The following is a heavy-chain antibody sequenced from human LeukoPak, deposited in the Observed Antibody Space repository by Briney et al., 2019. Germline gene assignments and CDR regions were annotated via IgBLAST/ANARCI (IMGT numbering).Heavy chain of an antibody. CDR2: IYYSGST. V-gene: IGHV4-39*07. CDR1: GGSISGSSYY. CDR3: AREGSSSWSRWFDP. J-gene: IGHJ5*02. D-gene: IGHD6-13*01. Sequence: SETLSLTCTVSGGSISGSSYYWGWIRQPPGKGLEWIGSIYYSGSTYYNPSLKSRVTISVDTSKNQFSLKLSSVTAADTAVYYCAREGSSSWSRWFDPWGQGTLVTVSS.